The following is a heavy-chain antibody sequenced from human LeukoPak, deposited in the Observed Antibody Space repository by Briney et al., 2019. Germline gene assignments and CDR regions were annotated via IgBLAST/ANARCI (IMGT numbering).Heavy chain of an antibody. J-gene: IGHJ5*02. CDR3: ATHYDILTGRVGSLFDP. V-gene: IGHV4-59*08. CDR2: IYSSGST. CDR1: SGSINSYY. Sequence: SETLSLTCTVSSGSINSYYWNWIRQPPGKGLEWIGRIYSSGSTNYSPSLKSRVTISVDTSKNQFSLKLSSVTAADTAVYYCATHYDILTGRVGSLFDPWGQGTLVTVSS. D-gene: IGHD3-9*01.